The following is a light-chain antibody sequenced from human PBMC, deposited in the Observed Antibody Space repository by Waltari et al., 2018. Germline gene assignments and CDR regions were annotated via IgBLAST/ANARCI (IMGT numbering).Light chain of an antibody. J-gene: IGKJ1*01. V-gene: IGKV3-20*01. CDR2: HAS. Sequence: EIVLTQSPGTVSLSPGDRATLSCWASPSVRIYLAWYQQKPGQAPRLLIYHASTRATGIPDRFSASGSGTDFSLTISRLEPEDFALYYCQQYVESPATFGQGTKVEIK. CDR3: QQYVESPAT. CDR1: PSVRIY.